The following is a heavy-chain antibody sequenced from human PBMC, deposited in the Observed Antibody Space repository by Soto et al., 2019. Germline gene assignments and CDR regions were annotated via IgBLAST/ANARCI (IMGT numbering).Heavy chain of an antibody. CDR3: ARVFSDSSSFFDP. D-gene: IGHD6-13*01. V-gene: IGHV4-31*03. J-gene: IGHJ5*02. CDR2: IYYSGST. Sequence: QVQLQESGPGLVKPSQTLSLTCTVSGGSISSGNYYWSWLRQHPGKGLEWIGYIYYSGSTSYNPSLKSRVTISVDTSKNHFSLKLSSVTAADTAVYYGARVFSDSSSFFDPWGQGTLVTVSS. CDR1: GGSISSGNYY.